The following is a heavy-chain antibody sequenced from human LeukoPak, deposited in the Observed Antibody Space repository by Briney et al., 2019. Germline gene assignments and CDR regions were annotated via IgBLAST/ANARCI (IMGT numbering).Heavy chain of an antibody. CDR2: IIPIFGTA. V-gene: IGHV1-69*13. CDR1: GYTFTSYG. CDR3: AREFGGSDGY. D-gene: IGHD3-16*01. J-gene: IGHJ4*02. Sequence: SVKVSCKASGYTFTSYGISWVRQAPGQGLEWMGGIIPIFGTANYAQKFQGRVTITADESTSTAYMELSSLRSEDTAVYYCAREFGGSDGYWGQGTLVTVSS.